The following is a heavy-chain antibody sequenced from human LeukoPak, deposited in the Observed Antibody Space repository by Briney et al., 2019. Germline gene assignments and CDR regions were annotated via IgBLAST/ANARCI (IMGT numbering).Heavy chain of an antibody. CDR2: INRSGST. CDR3: ASRSGGGYSYGSNWFDP. CDR1: GGSFSGYY. V-gene: IGHV4-34*01. Sequence: SETLSLTCAVYGGSFSGYYWSWIRQPPGKGLEWIGEINRSGSTNYNPSLKSRVTISVDTSKNQFSLKLSSVTAADTAVYYCASRSGGGYSYGSNWFDPWGQGTLVTVSS. J-gene: IGHJ5*02. D-gene: IGHD5-18*01.